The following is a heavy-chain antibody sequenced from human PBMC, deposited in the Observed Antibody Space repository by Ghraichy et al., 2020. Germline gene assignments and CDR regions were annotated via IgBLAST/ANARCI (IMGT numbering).Heavy chain of an antibody. V-gene: IGHV4-38-2*01. CDR3: ARAYSSGYYQLDY. CDR1: GYSISSGYY. Sequence: SETLSLTCAVSGYSISSGYYWGWIRQPPGKGLEWIGSIYHSGSTYYNPSLKSRVTISVDTSKNQFSLKLSSVTAADPAVYYCARAYSSGYYQLDYWGQGTLVTVSS. J-gene: IGHJ4*02. D-gene: IGHD3-22*01. CDR2: IYHSGST.